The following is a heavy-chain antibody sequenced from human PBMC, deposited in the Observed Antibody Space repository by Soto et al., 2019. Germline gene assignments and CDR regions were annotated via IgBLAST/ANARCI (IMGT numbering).Heavy chain of an antibody. CDR2: IYYSGST. D-gene: IGHD2-2*01. CDR3: AREVVVVPAAISYYMDV. J-gene: IGHJ6*03. CDR1: GGSISSGGYY. Sequence: SLTLSLTCTVSGGSISSGGYYWSWIRPHPGKGLEWIGYIYYSGSTYYNPSLKSRVTISVDTSKNQFSLKLSSVTAADTAVYYCAREVVVVPAAISYYMDVWGKGTTVTVSS. V-gene: IGHV4-31*02.